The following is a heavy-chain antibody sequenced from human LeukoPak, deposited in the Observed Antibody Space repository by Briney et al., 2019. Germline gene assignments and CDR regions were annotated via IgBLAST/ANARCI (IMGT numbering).Heavy chain of an antibody. D-gene: IGHD2-2*01. V-gene: IGHV1-2*02. Sequence: ASVKVSCKASGYTFTDYYMHWVRQAPGQGFECMGWINPNDGDTNYAQKFQGRVTMTRDTSISTAHMEVSRLRSDDTAVYYGARANFLYCSSSTCLFDYWGQGNLVSVSS. J-gene: IGHJ4*02. CDR1: GYTFTDYY. CDR3: ARANFLYCSSSTCLFDY. CDR2: INPNDGDT.